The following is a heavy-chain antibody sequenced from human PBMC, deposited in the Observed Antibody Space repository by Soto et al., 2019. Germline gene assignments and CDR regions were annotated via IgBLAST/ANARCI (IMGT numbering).Heavy chain of an antibody. CDR1: GFTFSSYG. J-gene: IGHJ4*02. CDR3: ARGYYYDSIGYYYSYYFDY. D-gene: IGHD3-22*01. V-gene: IGHV3-33*01. CDR2: IWYDGSNK. Sequence: GGSLRLSCAASGFTFSSYGMHWVRQAPGKGLEWVAVIWYDGSNKYYADSVKGRFTISRDNSKNTLYLQMNSLRAEDTAVYYYARGYYYDSIGYYYSYYFDYWGQGTLVTVSS.